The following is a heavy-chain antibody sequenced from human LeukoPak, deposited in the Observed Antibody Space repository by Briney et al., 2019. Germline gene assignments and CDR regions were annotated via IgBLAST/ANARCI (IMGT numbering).Heavy chain of an antibody. CDR1: GYTFTSYG. CDR2: ISVYNGNT. Sequence: GASVKVSCKASGYTFTSYGISWVRQAPGQGLEWMGWISVYNGNTNYAQKFQGRVAMTTDTSTSTAYMELRSLRSDDTAIYYCARSHRYYGSGSYSTNDSWGQGTLVTVSS. CDR3: ARSHRYYGSGSYSTNDS. V-gene: IGHV1-18*04. D-gene: IGHD3-10*01. J-gene: IGHJ4*02.